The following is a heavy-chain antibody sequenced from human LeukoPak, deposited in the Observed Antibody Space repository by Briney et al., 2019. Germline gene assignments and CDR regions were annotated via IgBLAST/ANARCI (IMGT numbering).Heavy chain of an antibody. CDR3: GAHYGSGSYVPGLVDY. D-gene: IGHD3-10*01. V-gene: IGHV1-69*05. CDR2: MIPIFGRA. Sequence: SAVNVSCKASGCTFSSYAISWVRQAPGQGLDWMGGMIPIFGRANYAQKFQGRVTITTDESTGTAYMELSSLRTEDTAVYYCGAHYGSGSYVPGLVDYWGQGTLVTVSS. J-gene: IGHJ4*02. CDR1: GCTFSSYA.